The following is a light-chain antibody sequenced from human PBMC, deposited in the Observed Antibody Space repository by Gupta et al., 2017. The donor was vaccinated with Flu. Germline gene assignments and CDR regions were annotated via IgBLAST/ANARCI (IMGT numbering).Light chain of an antibody. CDR1: QSISSW. CDR2: KAS. V-gene: IGKV1-5*03. Sequence: PSTLSASVVDRVTITCRASQSISSWLAWYQQKPGKAPKVLIYKASTLQSGVPSRFSGSGSGTEFTLTISSLQPDDFATYYCQLYNSYSGTFGQGTKVEIK. CDR3: QLYNSYSGT. J-gene: IGKJ1*01.